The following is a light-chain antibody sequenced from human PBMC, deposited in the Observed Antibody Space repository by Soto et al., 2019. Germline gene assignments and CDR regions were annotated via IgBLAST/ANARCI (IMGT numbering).Light chain of an antibody. CDR3: QQYGSSPWT. J-gene: IGKJ1*01. Sequence: EIVFTQSPGTLSLSPGERATLSCRASQSISSNYLAWYQQKPGQAPRLLIYGASSRATGIPDRFSGSGSGTDFTLTISRLEPEDFAVYYCQQYGSSPWTFGQGTKVDI. V-gene: IGKV3-20*01. CDR2: GAS. CDR1: QSISSNY.